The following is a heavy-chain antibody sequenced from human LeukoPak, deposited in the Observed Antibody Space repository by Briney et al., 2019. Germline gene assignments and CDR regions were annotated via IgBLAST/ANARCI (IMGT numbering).Heavy chain of an antibody. V-gene: IGHV4-59*01. CDR2: IYYSGST. Sequence: PSETLSLTCTVSGGSISSYYWSWIRQPPGKGLEWIGYIYYSGSTNYNPSLKSRVTISVDTSKNQFSLKLSSVTAADTAVYYCASSYSSGWHNFDYWGQGTLVTVSS. CDR3: ASSYSSGWHNFDY. CDR1: GGSISSYY. D-gene: IGHD6-19*01. J-gene: IGHJ4*02.